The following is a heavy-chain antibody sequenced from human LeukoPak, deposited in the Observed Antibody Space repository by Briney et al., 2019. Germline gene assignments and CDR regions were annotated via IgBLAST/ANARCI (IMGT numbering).Heavy chain of an antibody. V-gene: IGHV3-21*01. CDR1: GFTFSSYS. CDR2: ISSSSSYI. Sequence: GGSLRLSCAASGFTFSSYSMNWVRQAPGKGLEWVSSISSSSSYIYYADSVKGRFTISRDNAKNSLYLQMNSLRAEDTAVYYCARCDSGSNLFDYWGQGTLVTVSS. J-gene: IGHJ4*02. CDR3: ARCDSGSNLFDY. D-gene: IGHD1-26*01.